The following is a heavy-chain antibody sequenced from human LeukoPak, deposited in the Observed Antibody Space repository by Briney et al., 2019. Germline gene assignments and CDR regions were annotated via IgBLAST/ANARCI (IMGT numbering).Heavy chain of an antibody. V-gene: IGHV3-23*01. J-gene: IGHJ4*02. D-gene: IGHD6-13*01. Sequence: GGSLRLSCAASGFTFSSYAMSWVRQAPGKGLEWGSAISGSGGSTYYADSVKGRFTISRDNSKNTLYLQMDSLRAEDTALYYCAKDVDSSTDYWGQGTLVTVSS. CDR3: AKDVDSSTDY. CDR1: GFTFSSYA. CDR2: ISGSGGST.